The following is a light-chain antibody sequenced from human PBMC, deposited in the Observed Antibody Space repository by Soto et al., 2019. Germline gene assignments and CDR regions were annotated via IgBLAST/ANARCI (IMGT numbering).Light chain of an antibody. Sequence: QSALTQPPSASGTPGQRVTISCSGSSSNIGSNYVYWYQQLPGTAPKLLIYRNNQRPSGVPDRFSGSKSGTSASLAISGLRSEDEADYYCAAWDDSLSGNWVFGGGTKLTV. V-gene: IGLV1-47*01. CDR2: RNN. CDR1: SSNIGSNY. J-gene: IGLJ3*02. CDR3: AAWDDSLSGNWV.